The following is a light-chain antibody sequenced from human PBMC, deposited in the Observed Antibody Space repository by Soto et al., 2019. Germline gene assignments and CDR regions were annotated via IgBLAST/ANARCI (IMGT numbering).Light chain of an antibody. CDR2: GNS. J-gene: IGLJ2*01. CDR3: QSYDSSLSGSVV. Sequence: QSVLTQPPSVSGAPGQRVTISCTGSSSNIGAGYDVHWYQQLPGTAPKLLIYGNSNRPSGVPDRFSGSKSGTSASLATTGLQAEDEADYYCQSYDSSLSGSVVFDGGTQLTVL. CDR1: SSNIGAGYD. V-gene: IGLV1-40*01.